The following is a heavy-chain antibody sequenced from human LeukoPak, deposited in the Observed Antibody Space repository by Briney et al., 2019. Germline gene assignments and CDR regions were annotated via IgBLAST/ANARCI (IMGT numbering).Heavy chain of an antibody. CDR2: ITWNGGST. J-gene: IGHJ4*02. Sequence: GGSLRLSCAASGFTFDDYGMTWVRQVPGKGLEWVSGITWNGGSTGYADSMKGRFTISRDNAKNSLYLQMNSLRGEDTAFYYCARARDYGGNAVFFDYWGQGTLATVSS. D-gene: IGHD4-23*01. CDR3: ARARDYGGNAVFFDY. V-gene: IGHV3-20*04. CDR1: GFTFDDYG.